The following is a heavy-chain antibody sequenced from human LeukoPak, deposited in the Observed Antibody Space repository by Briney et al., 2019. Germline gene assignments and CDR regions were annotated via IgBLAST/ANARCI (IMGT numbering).Heavy chain of an antibody. CDR3: AKAHQLVLLWFGEY. D-gene: IGHD3-10*01. CDR1: GFTFSSYA. J-gene: IGHJ4*02. Sequence: PGGSLRLSCAASGFTFSSYAMIWVRQAPGKGLEWVSAISGSGGSTYYADSVKGRFTISRDNSKNTLYLQMNSLRAEDTAVYYCAKAHQLVLLWFGEYWGQGTLVTVSS. CDR2: ISGSGGST. V-gene: IGHV3-23*01.